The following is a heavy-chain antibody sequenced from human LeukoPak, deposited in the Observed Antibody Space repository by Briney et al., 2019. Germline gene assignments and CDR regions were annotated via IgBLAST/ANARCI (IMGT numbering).Heavy chain of an antibody. V-gene: IGHV1-45*02. Sequence: ASVKVSCKASGYTFTYRYLHWVRQAPGQALEWMGWITPFNGNTNYAQKFQDRVTITRDRSMSTAYMELSSLRSEDTAMYYCASGGATDFIDYWGQGTLVTVSS. D-gene: IGHD1-26*01. J-gene: IGHJ4*02. CDR3: ASGGATDFIDY. CDR2: ITPFNGNT. CDR1: GYTFTYRY.